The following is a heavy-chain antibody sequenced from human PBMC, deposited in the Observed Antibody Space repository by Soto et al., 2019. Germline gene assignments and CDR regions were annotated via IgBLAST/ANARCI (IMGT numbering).Heavy chain of an antibody. J-gene: IGHJ4*02. V-gene: IGHV3-48*03. CDR2: ISSSGSTI. D-gene: IGHD5-12*01. CDR1: VFTFISYE. CDR3: ARDVYSGYEVYFDY. Sequence: GGSLRLSCASSVFTFISYEMKWVRQAPGKGLEWVSYISSSGSTIYYADSVKGRFTISRDNAKNSLYLQMNSLRAEDTAVYYCARDVYSGYEVYFDYWGQGTLVTFSS.